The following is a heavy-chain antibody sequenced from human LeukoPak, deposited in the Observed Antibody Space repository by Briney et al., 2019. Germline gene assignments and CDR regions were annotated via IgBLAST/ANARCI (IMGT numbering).Heavy chain of an antibody. J-gene: IGHJ4*02. Sequence: GGSLRLSCAASGFTFSSYEINWVRQAPGKGLEWVSYISSSGSTIYYADSVKGRFTISRDNAKNSLYLQMNSLRAEDTAVYYCARTTTVTTGDYWGQGTLVTVSS. CDR1: GFTFSSYE. CDR3: ARTTTVTTGDY. D-gene: IGHD4-11*01. V-gene: IGHV3-48*03. CDR2: ISSSGSTI.